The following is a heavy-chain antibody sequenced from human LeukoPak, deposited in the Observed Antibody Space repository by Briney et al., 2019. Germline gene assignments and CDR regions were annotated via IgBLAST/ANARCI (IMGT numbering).Heavy chain of an antibody. Sequence: GGSLRLSCAASGFTFSSYGMHWVRQAPGKGLEWVAFIRYDGSNKYYADSVRGRFTTSRDKSKNTLYLQMNSLRAEDTAVYYCAKELSGWEAFDIWGQGTMVTVSS. CDR3: AKELSGWEAFDI. CDR1: GFTFSSYG. CDR2: IRYDGSNK. V-gene: IGHV3-30*02. J-gene: IGHJ3*02. D-gene: IGHD6-19*01.